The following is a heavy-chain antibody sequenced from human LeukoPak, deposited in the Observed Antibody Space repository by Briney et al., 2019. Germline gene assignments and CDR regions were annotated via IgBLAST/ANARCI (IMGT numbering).Heavy chain of an antibody. J-gene: IGHJ4*02. CDR1: GGSISSYY. CDR3: ARDLDSGSYLSFDY. CDR2: IYTSGST. Sequence: LETLSLTCTVSGGSISSYYWSWIRQPAGKGLEWIGRIYTSGSTNYNPSLKSRVTMSVDTSKNQFSLKLSSVTAADTAVYYCARDLDSGSYLSFDYWGQGTLVTVSS. V-gene: IGHV4-4*07. D-gene: IGHD1-26*01.